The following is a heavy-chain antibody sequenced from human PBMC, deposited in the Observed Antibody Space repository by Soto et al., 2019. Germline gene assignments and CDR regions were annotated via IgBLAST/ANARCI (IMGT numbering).Heavy chain of an antibody. V-gene: IGHV3-23*01. CDR1: GFTFSSYA. CDR3: AKAIAVAGIWDFDY. D-gene: IGHD6-19*01. Sequence: GSLRLSCAASGFTFSSYAMSWVRQAPGKGLEWVSAISGSGGSTYHADSVKGRFTISRDNSKNTLYLQMNSLRAEDTAVYYCAKAIAVAGIWDFDYWGQGTLVTVSS. CDR2: ISGSGGST. J-gene: IGHJ4*02.